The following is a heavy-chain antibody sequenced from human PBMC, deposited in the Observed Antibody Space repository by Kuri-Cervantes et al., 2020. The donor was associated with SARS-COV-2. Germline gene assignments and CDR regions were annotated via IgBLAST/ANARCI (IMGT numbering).Heavy chain of an antibody. CDR2: ISSSSSTI. CDR3: ARRNRNYDFWSGYDY. CDR1: GFTFSSYS. Sequence: GESLKISCAASGFTFSSYSMNWVRQAPGKGLEWVSYISSSSSTIYYADSVKGRFTISRDNAKNSLYLQMNSLRAEDTAVYYCARRNRNYDFWSGYDYWGQGTLVTVSS. V-gene: IGHV3-48*04. D-gene: IGHD3-3*01. J-gene: IGHJ4*02.